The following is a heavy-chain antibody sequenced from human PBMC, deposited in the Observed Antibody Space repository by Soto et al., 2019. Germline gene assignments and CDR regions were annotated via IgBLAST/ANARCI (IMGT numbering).Heavy chain of an antibody. CDR1: GFTVSSNY. CDR3: ARGMYYDFWSGYYVGYYFDY. J-gene: IGHJ4*02. Sequence: EVQLVESGGGLVQPGGSLRLSCAASGFTVSSNYMSWVRQAPGKGLEWVSVIYSGGSTYYADSVKGRFTISRDNSKNTLYLQMNSLRAEDTAVYYCARGMYYDFWSGYYVGYYFDYWGQGTLVTVSS. V-gene: IGHV3-66*01. D-gene: IGHD3-3*01. CDR2: IYSGGST.